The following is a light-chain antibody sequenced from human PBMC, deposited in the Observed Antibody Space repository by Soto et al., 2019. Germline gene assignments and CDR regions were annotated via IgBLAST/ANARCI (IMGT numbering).Light chain of an antibody. V-gene: IGKV1-5*03. J-gene: IGKJ1*01. CDR1: QSISNW. CDR3: QQYNSYSRT. CDR2: KAS. Sequence: DIPMTQSPSTLSASVGDRVTITCRASQSISNWLAWYQQKPGKAPKLLINKASSLESGVPSRFSGSGSGTEFTLTISSLQPDDFATYYCQQYNSYSRTFGQGTKVEIK.